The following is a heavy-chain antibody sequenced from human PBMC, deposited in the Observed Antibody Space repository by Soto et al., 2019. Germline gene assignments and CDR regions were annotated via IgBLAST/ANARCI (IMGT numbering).Heavy chain of an antibody. D-gene: IGHD1-1*01. CDR2: LNGGTGQT. CDR3: ARGKGMEENYFYYGLDI. V-gene: IGHV1-3*01. CDR1: GYTFSTYA. J-gene: IGHJ6*02. Sequence: WASVKVSCKASGYTFSTYAMHWVRQAPGQSLEWMGWLNGGTGQTRYSQKFQDRVIITRDTSASTGYMELSSLTSEDTAVYYCARGKGMEENYFYYGLDIWGQGTTVTVSS.